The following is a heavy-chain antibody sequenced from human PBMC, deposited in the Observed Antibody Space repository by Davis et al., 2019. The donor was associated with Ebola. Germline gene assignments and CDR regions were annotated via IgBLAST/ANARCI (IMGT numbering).Heavy chain of an antibody. V-gene: IGHV3-64*04. CDR1: GFTFSGSA. D-gene: IGHD2-15*01. CDR3: ARVGLLRWGFDY. CDR2: ISSNGGST. Sequence: PGGSLRLSCAASGFTFSGSAMHWVRQAPGKGLEYVSAISSNGGSTYYADSVKGRFTISRDNSKNTLYLQMNSLRAEDTAVYYCARVGLLRWGFDYWGQGTLVTVSS. J-gene: IGHJ4*02.